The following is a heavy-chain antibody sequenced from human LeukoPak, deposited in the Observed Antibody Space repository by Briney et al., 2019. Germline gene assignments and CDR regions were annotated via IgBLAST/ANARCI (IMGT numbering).Heavy chain of an antibody. J-gene: IGHJ4*02. D-gene: IGHD1-20*01. CDR2: ISSSGGST. CDR1: GFTFSSYS. Sequence: PGGSLRLSCAASGFTFSSYSMNWVRQAPGKGLEWVSSISSSGGSTYYADSVKGRFTISRDNSKNTLYLQMNSLRAEDTAVYYCAKALTFRGDYFDYWGQGTLVTVSS. CDR3: AKALTFRGDYFDY. V-gene: IGHV3-23*01.